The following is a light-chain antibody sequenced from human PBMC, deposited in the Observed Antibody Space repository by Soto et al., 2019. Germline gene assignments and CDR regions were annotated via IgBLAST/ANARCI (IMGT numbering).Light chain of an antibody. CDR1: SSDVGRYNY. V-gene: IGLV2-14*01. Sequence: QSVLTQPASVSGSPGQSITIFCTGTSSDVGRYNYVSWYQHHPGKAPQLMIYEVSNRPSGVSNRFSGSKSGNTASLTISGLQAEDEADYYCNSYTSSSTYVFGTGTKVTVL. J-gene: IGLJ1*01. CDR3: NSYTSSSTYV. CDR2: EVS.